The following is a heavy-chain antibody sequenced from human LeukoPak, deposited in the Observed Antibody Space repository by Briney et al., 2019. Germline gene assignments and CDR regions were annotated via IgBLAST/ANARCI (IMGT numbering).Heavy chain of an antibody. CDR1: GGSFSGYY. Sequence: SETLSLTCAVYGGSFSGYYWSWIRQPPGKGLEWIGEINHSGSTNYNPSLKSRVTISVDTSKNQFSLKLSSVTAADTAAYYCARRTVTTDYWGQGTLVTVSS. V-gene: IGHV4-34*01. CDR3: ARRTVTTDY. CDR2: INHSGST. J-gene: IGHJ4*02. D-gene: IGHD4-17*01.